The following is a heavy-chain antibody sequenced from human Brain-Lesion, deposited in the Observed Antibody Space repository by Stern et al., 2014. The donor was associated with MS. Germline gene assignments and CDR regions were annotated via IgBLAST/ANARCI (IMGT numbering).Heavy chain of an antibody. V-gene: IGHV1-2*02. CDR3: ARDQRGITIFGVVTDYYYLGMDV. CDR1: GYIFTGYY. J-gene: IGHJ6*02. D-gene: IGHD3-3*01. Sequence: VQLVQSGAEVKKPGASVKVSCKPSGYIFTGYYIHWVRQAPGQGLEWMAWINPNTGGTKYAKKVKGRVTMARDQAIRTAQVGLRSLTSDDTAVYYCARDQRGITIFGVVTDYYYLGMDVWGQGTTVTVSS. CDR2: INPNTGGT.